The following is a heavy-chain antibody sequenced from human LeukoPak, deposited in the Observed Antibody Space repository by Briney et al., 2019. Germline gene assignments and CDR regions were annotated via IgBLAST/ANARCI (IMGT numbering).Heavy chain of an antibody. Sequence: GGSLRLSCAASGFTFSSYAMHWVRQAPGKGPEWVAVISYDGSNKYYADSVKGRFTISRDNSKNTLYLQMKSLRAEDTAVYYCARDRYFDYWGQGTLVTVSS. V-gene: IGHV3-30*04. CDR2: ISYDGSNK. CDR3: ARDRYFDY. J-gene: IGHJ4*02. D-gene: IGHD1-14*01. CDR1: GFTFSSYA.